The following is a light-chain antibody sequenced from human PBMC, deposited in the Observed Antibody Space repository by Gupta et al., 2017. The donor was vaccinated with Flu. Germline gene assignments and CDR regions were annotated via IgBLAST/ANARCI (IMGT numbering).Light chain of an antibody. Sequence: SYELTQPPSVSVALGQTAIITLGGNNIGGKNVHWYQQEPGQAPVLVISRDGIRTAGIPDRFSGSNSGNTATLTIRRAQAGDEDDYYCQVWDSGSYVFGAGTKVTVL. CDR1: NIGGKN. CDR3: QVWDSGSYV. V-gene: IGLV3-9*01. J-gene: IGLJ1*01. CDR2: RDG.